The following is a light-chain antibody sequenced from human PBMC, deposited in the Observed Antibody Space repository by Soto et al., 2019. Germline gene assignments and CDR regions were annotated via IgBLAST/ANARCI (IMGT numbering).Light chain of an antibody. CDR1: ISDVGGYNF. J-gene: IGLJ2*01. CDR2: EVK. V-gene: IGLV2-14*01. CDR3: SSYTSNRIVV. Sequence: QSALTQPASVSGPPGESIAISCTGTISDVGGYNFVSWYKQHPGEAPKLLIFEVKNRPPGISDRFSGSKSGNTASLTISGLQPEDEADYYCSSYTSNRIVVFGGGTKVTVL.